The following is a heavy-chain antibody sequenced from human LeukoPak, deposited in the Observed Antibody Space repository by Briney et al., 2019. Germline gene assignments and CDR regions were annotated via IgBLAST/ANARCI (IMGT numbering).Heavy chain of an antibody. V-gene: IGHV3-23*01. CDR3: ANRPGNWGSGVFDY. CDR2: ISGSSGST. D-gene: IGHD7-27*01. CDR1: GFTFSSYA. J-gene: IGHJ4*02. Sequence: GGSLRLSCAASGFTFSSYAMSWVRQAPGKGLEWVSAISGSSGSTYYADSVKGRFTISRDNSKNTLYLQMNSLRAEDTAVYYCANRPGNWGSGVFDYWGQGTLVTVSS.